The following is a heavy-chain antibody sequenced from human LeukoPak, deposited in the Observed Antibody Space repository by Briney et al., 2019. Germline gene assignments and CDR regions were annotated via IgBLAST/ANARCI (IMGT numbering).Heavy chain of an antibody. CDR3: ARGRSTGYPYYFEY. CDR2: MSPNSGST. J-gene: IGHJ4*02. D-gene: IGHD5-12*01. Sequence: GAAVQVSCKASGYTFTRYDIHWVGQATGQGRAGMGCMSPNSGSTGYAQKFQGRVTIPRNTSISTAYMERSGLRSEDPAVYYCARGRSTGYPYYFEYWGQGTLVTVSS. V-gene: IGHV1-8*03. CDR1: GYTFTRYD.